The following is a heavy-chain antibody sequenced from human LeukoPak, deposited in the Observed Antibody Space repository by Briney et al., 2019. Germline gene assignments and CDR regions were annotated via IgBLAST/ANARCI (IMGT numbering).Heavy chain of an antibody. CDR1: GGSISSGGYY. J-gene: IGHJ4*02. D-gene: IGHD6-13*01. Sequence: SQTLSLTCTVSGGSISSGGYYWSWIRQHPGKGLEWIGYIYYSGSTYYNPSLKSRVTISVDTSKNQFSLKLSSVTAADTAVYYCARELSIAAAADYWGQGTLVTVSS. CDR3: ARELSIAAAADY. CDR2: IYYSGST. V-gene: IGHV4-30-4*08.